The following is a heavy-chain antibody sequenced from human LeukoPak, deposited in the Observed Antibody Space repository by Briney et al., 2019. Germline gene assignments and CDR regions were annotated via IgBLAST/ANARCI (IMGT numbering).Heavy chain of an antibody. Sequence: GGSLRLSCAASGFTFSSYGMSWVRQAPGKGLQWVSGISGSGGRTYYADSVKGRFTISRDNAKNTLYLHMNSLSAEDTAVYYCAKDQRVVPLAYWGQGTLVTVSS. J-gene: IGHJ4*02. CDR2: ISGSGGRT. CDR1: GFTFSSYG. V-gene: IGHV3-23*01. D-gene: IGHD2-15*01. CDR3: AKDQRVVPLAY.